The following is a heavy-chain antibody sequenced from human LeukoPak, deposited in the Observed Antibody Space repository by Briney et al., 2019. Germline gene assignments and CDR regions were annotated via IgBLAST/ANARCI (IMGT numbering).Heavy chain of an antibody. CDR3: ATGRLNNWNLPFAD. J-gene: IGHJ4*02. CDR2: ISYHGVST. Sequence: PGGSLRLSCAASRFTFSSYAMHWVRQAPGKGLEYVSAISYHGVSTYYAHSVKGRFTISRDNSRNTLYLRMGSLRAEDMAVYYCATGRLNNWNLPFADWGQGALVTVSS. V-gene: IGHV3-64*01. CDR1: RFTFSSYA. D-gene: IGHD1-20*01.